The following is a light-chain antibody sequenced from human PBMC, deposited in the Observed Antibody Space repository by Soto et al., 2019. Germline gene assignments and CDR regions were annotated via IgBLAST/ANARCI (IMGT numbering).Light chain of an antibody. CDR3: QQYNTYSWT. Sequence: DIQLTQSPSVLSASVGDTVTITCRASQSISSWLAWYQQKPGKAPKLLIYDASSLESGVPSRFSGSGSETDFTLTISRLQPEDFATYYCQQYNTYSWTFGPGTKVDIK. CDR1: QSISSW. J-gene: IGKJ1*01. CDR2: DAS. V-gene: IGKV1-5*01.